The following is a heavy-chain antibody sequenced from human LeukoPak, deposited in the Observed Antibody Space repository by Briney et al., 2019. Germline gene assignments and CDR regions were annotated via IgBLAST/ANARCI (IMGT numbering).Heavy chain of an antibody. CDR1: GFTFSTYP. Sequence: GGSLRLSCAASGFTFSTYPMSWVRQAPGKGLEWVSVISGSGGRTDYADSAKGRFTISRDNPKNTLYLQMNSLRAEDTALYHCARVGAIAARPPYYYYGMDVWGQGTTVTVSS. D-gene: IGHD6-6*01. V-gene: IGHV3-23*01. CDR2: ISGSGGRT. CDR3: ARVGAIAARPPYYYYGMDV. J-gene: IGHJ6*02.